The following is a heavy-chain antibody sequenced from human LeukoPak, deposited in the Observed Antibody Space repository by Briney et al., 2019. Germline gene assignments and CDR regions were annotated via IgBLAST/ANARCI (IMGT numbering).Heavy chain of an antibody. CDR1: GFTFSSYA. CDR2: IRSKAYGGTT. V-gene: IGHV3-49*04. CDR3: TRPYYGSGSYYDYFDY. Sequence: GGSLRLSCAASGFTFSSYAMIWARQAPGKGLEWVGSIRSKAYGGTTEYAASVKGRFTISRDDSKSIAYLQMNSLKTEDTAVYYCTRPYYGSGSYYDYFDYWGQGTLVTVSS. J-gene: IGHJ4*02. D-gene: IGHD3-10*01.